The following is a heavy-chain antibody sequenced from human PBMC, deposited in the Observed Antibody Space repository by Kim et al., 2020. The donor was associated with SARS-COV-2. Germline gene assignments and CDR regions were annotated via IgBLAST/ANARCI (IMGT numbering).Heavy chain of an antibody. D-gene: IGHD3-10*01. J-gene: IGHJ4*02. V-gene: IGHV3-74*01. Sequence: SSADSVKGRFTISRDNAKNTLYLQMNSLRAEDTAVYYCAREGVLLWFGEPWGQGTLVTVSS. CDR3: AREGVLLWFGEP.